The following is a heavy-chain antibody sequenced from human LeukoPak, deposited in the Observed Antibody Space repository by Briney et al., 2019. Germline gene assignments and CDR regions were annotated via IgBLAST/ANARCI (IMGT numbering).Heavy chain of an antibody. CDR2: IYYSGST. CDR1: GGSISSYY. V-gene: IGHV4-59*01. J-gene: IGHJ4*02. CDR3: ARAPFFIAARPGYFDY. Sequence: PSETPSLTCTVSGGSISSYYWSWIRQPPGKGLEWIGYIYYSGSTNYNPSLKSRVTISVDTSKNQFSLKLSSVTAADTAVYYCARAPFFIAARPGYFDYWGQGTLVTVSS. D-gene: IGHD6-6*01.